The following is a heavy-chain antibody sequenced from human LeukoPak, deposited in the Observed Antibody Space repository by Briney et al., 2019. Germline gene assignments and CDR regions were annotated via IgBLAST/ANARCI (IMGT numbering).Heavy chain of an antibody. J-gene: IGHJ4*02. Sequence: ASVKVSCKASGYTFTGYFMHWVRQAPGEGLEWMGWINPNSGVTNCAQKFQGRVTMARDTSISTAYMELSRLRSDDTAVYYCARTWGVEMATISTIDYWGQGTLVTVSS. D-gene: IGHD5-24*01. CDR3: ARTWGVEMATISTIDY. CDR1: GYTFTGYF. V-gene: IGHV1-2*02. CDR2: INPNSGVT.